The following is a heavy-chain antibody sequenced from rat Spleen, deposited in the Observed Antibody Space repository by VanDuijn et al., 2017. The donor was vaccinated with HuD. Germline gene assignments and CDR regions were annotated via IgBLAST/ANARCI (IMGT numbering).Heavy chain of an antibody. V-gene: IGHV4-2*01. D-gene: IGHD4-3*01. CDR1: GFNFNDYW. J-gene: IGHJ2*01. CDR3: AREEFGVRD. Sequence: EVKLVESGGGLVQPGRSLKLSCAASGFNFNDYWMGWVRQAPGKGLEWIGEINKDSRTKKYNPSLKDKFTISRDNAQNTLYLQMSKLGSEDTAIYYCAREEFGVRDWGQGVMVTVSS. CDR2: INKDSRTK.